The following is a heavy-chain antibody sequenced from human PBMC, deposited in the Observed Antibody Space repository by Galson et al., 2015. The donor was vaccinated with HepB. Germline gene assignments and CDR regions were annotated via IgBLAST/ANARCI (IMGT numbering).Heavy chain of an antibody. CDR1: GFTFTSYA. V-gene: IGHV3-23*01. CDR2: ISGSGGNT. D-gene: IGHD3-16*01. CDR3: AKARHLIWDAFDV. J-gene: IGHJ3*01. Sequence: SLRLSCAASGFTFTSYAMNWVRQAPGKGLEWVSGISGSGGNTYHADSVKGRLTISRDNSKDTLFLQMNSLRAEDTAIYYCAKARHLIWDAFDVWGQGTKVTVSS.